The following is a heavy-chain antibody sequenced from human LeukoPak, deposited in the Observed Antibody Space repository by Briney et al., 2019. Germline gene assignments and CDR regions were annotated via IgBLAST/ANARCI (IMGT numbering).Heavy chain of an antibody. Sequence: ASVKVSCKASGYTFSNSYIHWVRQAPGQGLEWMGIINPSGGSTSYAQKFQGRVTMTRDTSTSTVYMELSSLRSEDTAVYYCARDTAYYYDSSGEGGTAYYFDYWGQGTLVTVSS. V-gene: IGHV1-46*01. CDR1: GYTFSNSY. J-gene: IGHJ4*02. D-gene: IGHD3-22*01. CDR3: ARDTAYYYDSSGEGGTAYYFDY. CDR2: INPSGGST.